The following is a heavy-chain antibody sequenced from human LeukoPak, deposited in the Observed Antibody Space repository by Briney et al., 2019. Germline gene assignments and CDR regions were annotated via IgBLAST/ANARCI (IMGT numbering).Heavy chain of an antibody. J-gene: IGHJ6*02. Sequence: PSETLSLTCTVSGGSISNYYWSWIRQPPGKGLEWIGEINHSGSTNYNPSLKSRVTISVDTSKNQFSLKLSSVTAADTAVYYCARRTKKTYYYGMDVWGQGTTVTVSS. D-gene: IGHD1-1*01. V-gene: IGHV4-34*01. CDR3: ARRTKKTYYYGMDV. CDR1: GGSISNYY. CDR2: INHSGST.